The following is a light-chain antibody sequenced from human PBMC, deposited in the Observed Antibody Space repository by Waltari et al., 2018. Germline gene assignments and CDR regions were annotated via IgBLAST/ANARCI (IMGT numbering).Light chain of an antibody. CDR2: AAS. V-gene: IGKV1-39*01. CDR1: QSISSY. J-gene: IGKJ1*01. Sequence: DIQMTQSPSSLSASVGDRVTITCRESQSISSYLNWYQQKPGKAPKLLIYAASSLQSEVPSRFSGSGSGTDFTLTISSLQPEDFATYYCQQSYSTPWTFGQGTKVEIK. CDR3: QQSYSTPWT.